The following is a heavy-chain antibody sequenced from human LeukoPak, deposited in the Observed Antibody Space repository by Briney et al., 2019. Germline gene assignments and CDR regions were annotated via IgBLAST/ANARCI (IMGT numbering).Heavy chain of an antibody. CDR2: IGTAGDT. Sequence: PGGSLRLSCAASGFTFSSYDMHWVRPATGKGKEWVSAIGTAGDTYYPGSVKGRFTISRENAKNSLYLQMNSLRAGDTAVYYCARESYGDPYGMDVWGQGTTVTVSS. V-gene: IGHV3-13*01. J-gene: IGHJ6*02. CDR1: GFTFSSYD. D-gene: IGHD4-17*01. CDR3: ARESYGDPYGMDV.